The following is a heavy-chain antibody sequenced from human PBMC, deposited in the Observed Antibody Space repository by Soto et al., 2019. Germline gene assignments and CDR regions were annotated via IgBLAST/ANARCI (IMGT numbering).Heavy chain of an antibody. D-gene: IGHD3-22*01. CDR3: ARGMISDYYYHGMDV. J-gene: IGHJ6*02. Sequence: GSLRLSCAASGFTFSSYAMHWVRQAPGKGLEWVAVISYDGSNKYYADSVKGRFTISRDNSKNTLYLQMNSLRAEDTGVYYCARGMISDYYYHGMDVWRQGTTVPVSS. CDR1: GFTFSSYA. CDR2: ISYDGSNK. V-gene: IGHV3-30-3*01.